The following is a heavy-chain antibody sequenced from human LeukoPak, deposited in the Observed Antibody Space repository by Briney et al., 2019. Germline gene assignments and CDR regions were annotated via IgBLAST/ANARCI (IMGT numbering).Heavy chain of an antibody. CDR2: IYYSGST. CDR1: GGSISSYY. D-gene: IGHD3-22*01. CDR3: ARGDYYDSSGYSDCFDY. J-gene: IGHJ4*02. V-gene: IGHV4-59*01. Sequence: SETLSLTCTVSGGSISSYYWSRIRQPPGKGLEWIGYIYYSGSTNYNPSLKSRVTISVDTSKNQFSLKLSSVTAADTAVYYCARGDYYDSSGYSDCFDYWGQGTLVTVSS.